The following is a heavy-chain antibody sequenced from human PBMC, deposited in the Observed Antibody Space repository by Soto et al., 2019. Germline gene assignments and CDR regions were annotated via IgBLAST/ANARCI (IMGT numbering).Heavy chain of an antibody. V-gene: IGHV3-9*01. J-gene: IGHJ4*02. CDR3: AKDIRWRYDYVWGSYRPPGFDY. Sequence: PGGSLRLSCAASGFTFDDYAMHWVRQAPGKGLEWVSGISWNSGSIGYADSVKGRFTISRDNAKNSLYLQMNSLRAEDTALYYCAKDIRWRYDYVWGSYRPPGFDYWGQGTLVTVSS. CDR2: ISWNSGSI. CDR1: GFTFDDYA. D-gene: IGHD3-16*02.